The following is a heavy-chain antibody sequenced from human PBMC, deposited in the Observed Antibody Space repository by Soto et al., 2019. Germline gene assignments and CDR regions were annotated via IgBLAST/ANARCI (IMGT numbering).Heavy chain of an antibody. D-gene: IGHD6-13*01. V-gene: IGHV3-21*01. CDR1: GFTFSSYS. CDR3: ARDVAAGYSSCWYVDY. J-gene: IGHJ4*02. Sequence: EVQLVESGGGLVKPGGSLRLSCAASGFTFSSYSMNWLRQAPGKGLEWVSSISSSSSYIYYADSVKGRFTISRDNAKNSLYLQMNSLRAEDTAVYYCARDVAAGYSSCWYVDYWGQGTLVTVAS. CDR2: ISSSSSYI.